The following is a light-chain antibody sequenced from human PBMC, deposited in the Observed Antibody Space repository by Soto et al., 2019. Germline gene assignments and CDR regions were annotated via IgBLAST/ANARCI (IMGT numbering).Light chain of an antibody. J-gene: IGLJ1*01. CDR3: CSYVGSYSYV. CDR1: SSNIGAGCE. Sequence: QSVLTQPPSVSGAPGQRVTISCTGCSSNIGAGCEVHWYQHLPGKAPKLLIYGNTNRPSGVPDRFSGSKSGTSASLAITGLQAEDEADYYCCSYVGSYSYVFGTGTKLTVL. CDR2: GNT. V-gene: IGLV1-40*01.